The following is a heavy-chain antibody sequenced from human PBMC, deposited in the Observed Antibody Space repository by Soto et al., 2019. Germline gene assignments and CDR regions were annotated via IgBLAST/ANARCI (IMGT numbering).Heavy chain of an antibody. CDR3: ASQQKCISTSCYAGTARLDY. J-gene: IGHJ4*02. V-gene: IGHV4-30-4*01. CDR2: IYYSGST. CDR1: GGSISSGDYY. Sequence: QVQLQESGPGLVKPSQTLSLTCTVSGGSISSGDYYWSWIRQPPGKGLEWIGYIYYSGSTYYNPSLKSRVTLPFDTSKNQFALKQSCVTAADTAVYSCASQQKCISTSCYAGTARLDYWGQGTLVTVSS. D-gene: IGHD2-2*01.